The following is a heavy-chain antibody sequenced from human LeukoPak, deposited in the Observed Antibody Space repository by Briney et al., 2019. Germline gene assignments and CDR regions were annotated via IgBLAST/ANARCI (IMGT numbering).Heavy chain of an antibody. D-gene: IGHD3-22*01. V-gene: IGHV3-30-3*02. J-gene: IGHJ4*02. CDR3: AEGSREYYYDSSGYYPPPMDY. CDR1: GFTFSSYA. Sequence: GGSLRLSCAASGFTFSSYAMHWVRQAPGKGLEWVAVISYDGSNKYYADSVRGRFTISRDNSKNTLYLQMNSLRAEDTAVYYCAEGSREYYYDSSGYYPPPMDYWGQGTLVTVSS. CDR2: ISYDGSNK.